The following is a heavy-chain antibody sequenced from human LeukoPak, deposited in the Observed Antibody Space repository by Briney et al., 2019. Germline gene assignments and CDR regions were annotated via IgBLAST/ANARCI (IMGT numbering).Heavy chain of an antibody. CDR1: GYTFTSYG. D-gene: IGHD4-17*01. CDR3: AXDVPGASPDYGDYPYYFDY. V-gene: IGHV1-18*01. J-gene: IGHJ4*02. CDR2: ISAYNGNT. Sequence: ASVKVSCKASGYTFTSYGISWVRQAPGQGLEWMGWISAYNGNTNYAQKLQGRVTMTTDTSTSTAYMELRSLRSDDTAVYYCAXDVPGASPDYGDYPYYFDYWGQGTLVTVSS.